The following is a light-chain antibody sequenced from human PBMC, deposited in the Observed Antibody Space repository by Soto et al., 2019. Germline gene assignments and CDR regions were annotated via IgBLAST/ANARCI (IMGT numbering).Light chain of an antibody. J-gene: IGLJ2*01. V-gene: IGLV6-57*02. Sequence: NFMLTQPHSVSVSPGKTVTISCTGSSGSIASNYVQWYQQRPGSAPTTVIYENNQRPSGVPDRFSGSIDSSSNSASLTISGLKTEDEADYYCQSYDSSTVVFGGGTKLTVL. CDR1: SGSIASNY. CDR3: QSYDSSTVV. CDR2: ENN.